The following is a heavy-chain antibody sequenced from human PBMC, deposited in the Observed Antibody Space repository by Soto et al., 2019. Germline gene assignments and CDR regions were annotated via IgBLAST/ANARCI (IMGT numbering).Heavy chain of an antibody. D-gene: IGHD5-12*01. CDR3: AREVGWLQRRAYAFEI. V-gene: IGHV4-61*01. J-gene: IGHJ3*02. CDR2: MYYSGST. CDR1: GGSVSSGSYY. Sequence: QVQLQESGPGLVKPSETLSLTCTVSGGSVSSGSYYWSWIRQPPGKGLEWIGYMYYSGSTNYNPYLKSRVNISVDPSKTQFSLKLSSVTAADTAVYYSAREVGWLQRRAYAFEIWGQGTMVTVSS.